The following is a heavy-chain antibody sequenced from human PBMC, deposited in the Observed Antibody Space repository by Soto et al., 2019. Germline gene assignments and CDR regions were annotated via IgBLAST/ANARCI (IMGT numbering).Heavy chain of an antibody. CDR1: GFTFSSYS. CDR3: ARDTLYYDFWSGLGAAFDI. V-gene: IGHV3-21*01. J-gene: IGHJ3*02. D-gene: IGHD3-3*01. Sequence: ESLQISCAASGFTFSSYSMNWVRQAPGKGLEWVSSISSSSSYIYYADSVKGRFTISRDNANNSLYLQMNSLRAEDTAVYYCARDTLYYDFWSGLGAAFDIWGQGTMVTVSS. CDR2: ISSSSSYI.